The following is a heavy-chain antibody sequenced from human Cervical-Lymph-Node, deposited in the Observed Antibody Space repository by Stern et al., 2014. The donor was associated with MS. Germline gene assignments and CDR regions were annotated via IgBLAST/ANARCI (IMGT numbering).Heavy chain of an antibody. CDR1: GASISSSWW. J-gene: IGHJ6*02. Sequence: VQLVESGPGLVKPSGTLSLNCGVSGASISSSWWWSWVRQPPGKGLEWIGEIFHSGNTNYNPSLGSRVTISVDKSKNQVSLKLNSVTAADTAVYYCARGREAMDVWGQGTTVIVSS. V-gene: IGHV4-4*02. CDR2: IFHSGNT. CDR3: ARGREAMDV.